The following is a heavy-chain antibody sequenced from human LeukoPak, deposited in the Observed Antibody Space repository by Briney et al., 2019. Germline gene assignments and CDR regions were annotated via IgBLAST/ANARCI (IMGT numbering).Heavy chain of an antibody. D-gene: IGHD1-26*01. CDR2: ISAYNGNT. J-gene: IGHJ5*02. CDR3: ARIVGATSGVNWFDP. CDR1: GYTFTSYG. Sequence: ASVQVSCKASGYTFTSYGISWVRQAPGQGLEWMGWISAYNGNTNYAQKLQGRVTMTTDTSTSTAYMELRSLRSDDTAVYYCARIVGATSGVNWFDPWGQGTLVTVSS. V-gene: IGHV1-18*01.